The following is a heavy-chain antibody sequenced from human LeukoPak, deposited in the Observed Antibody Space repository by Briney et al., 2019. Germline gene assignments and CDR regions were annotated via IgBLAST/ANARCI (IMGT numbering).Heavy chain of an antibody. J-gene: IGHJ6*04. Sequence: PSETLSLTCTVSGGSISSSSYDWGWIRQPPGKGLEWIGSIYYSGSTYYNPSLKSRVTISVDTSKNQFSLKLSSMTAADTAVYYCARAGVPYGGYVQDVWGKGTTVTVSS. CDR1: GGSISSSSYD. CDR3: ARAGVPYGGYVQDV. CDR2: IYYSGST. V-gene: IGHV4-39*07. D-gene: IGHD5-12*01.